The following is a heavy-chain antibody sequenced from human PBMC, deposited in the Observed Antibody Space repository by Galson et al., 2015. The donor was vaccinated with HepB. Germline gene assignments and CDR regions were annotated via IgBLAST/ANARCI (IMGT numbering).Heavy chain of an antibody. CDR1: GVTFSSYA. J-gene: IGHJ4*02. CDR3: ASARDDILTGWGY. V-gene: IGHV1-69*13. Sequence: SVKVSCKASGVTFSSYAISWVRQAPGQGLEWMGGIIPIFGTTNYAQKLQGRVTITADESTSTAYMELSSLRSEDTAVYYCASARDDILTGWGYWGQGTLVTVSS. CDR2: IIPIFGTT. D-gene: IGHD3-9*01.